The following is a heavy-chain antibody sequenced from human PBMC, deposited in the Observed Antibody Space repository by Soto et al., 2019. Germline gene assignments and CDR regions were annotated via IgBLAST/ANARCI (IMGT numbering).Heavy chain of an antibody. D-gene: IGHD3-22*01. CDR1: GFTFSDYY. CDR3: ARDRGYYDSSGYYSAPGY. V-gene: IGHV3-11*06. J-gene: IGHJ4*02. Sequence: QVQLVESGGGLVKPGGSLRLSCAASGFTFSDYYMSWIRQAPGKGLEWVSYISSSSSYTNYADSVKGRFTISRDNAKNSLYLQMNSLRAEDTAVYYRARDRGYYDSSGYYSAPGYWGQGTLVTVSS. CDR2: ISSSSSYT.